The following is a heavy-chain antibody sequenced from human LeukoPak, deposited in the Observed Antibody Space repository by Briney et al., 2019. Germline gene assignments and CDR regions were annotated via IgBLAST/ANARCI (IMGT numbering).Heavy chain of an antibody. D-gene: IGHD6-13*01. Sequence: SETLSLTCTVSGGSISSYYWSWIRQPAGKGLEWIGRIYTSGSTNYSPSLKSRVTMSVDTSKNQFSLKLSSVAAADTAVYYCARDVAAAGLGDDAFDIWGQGTMVTVSS. J-gene: IGHJ3*02. CDR1: GGSISSYY. CDR3: ARDVAAAGLGDDAFDI. V-gene: IGHV4-4*07. CDR2: IYTSGST.